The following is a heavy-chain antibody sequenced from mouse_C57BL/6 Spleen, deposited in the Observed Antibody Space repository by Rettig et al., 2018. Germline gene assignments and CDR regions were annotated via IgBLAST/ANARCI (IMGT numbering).Heavy chain of an antibody. CDR1: GFTFSNYW. CDR3: TAAYYYGSSFYLDY. Sequence: EVKLEESGGGLVQPGGSMKLSCVASGFTFSNYWLNWVRPSPEKVLEWVAQIRLKSDTYATHYAESVKGRLTISRDDSKSSVYLQMNNLRAEDTGIDYCTAAYYYGSSFYLDYWGQGTTLTVSS. D-gene: IGHD1-1*01. CDR2: IRLKSDTYAT. J-gene: IGHJ2*01. V-gene: IGHV6-3*01.